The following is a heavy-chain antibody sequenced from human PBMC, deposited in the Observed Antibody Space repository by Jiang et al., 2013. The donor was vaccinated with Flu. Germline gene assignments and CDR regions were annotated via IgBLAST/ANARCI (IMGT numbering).Heavy chain of an antibody. CDR3: ARMYRGNMYVSYYFDY. D-gene: IGHD1-26*01. J-gene: IGHJ4*02. CDR2: ISHSGNT. V-gene: IGHV4-38-2*01. Sequence: SLTCAVSGYSITSVYYWGWIRQPPGKGLEWVGTISHSGNTYYNPSLQSRVTVTVDTSKNQFSLKLSSVTAADTAVYYCARMYRGNMYVSYYFDYWGQG. CDR1: GYSITSVYY.